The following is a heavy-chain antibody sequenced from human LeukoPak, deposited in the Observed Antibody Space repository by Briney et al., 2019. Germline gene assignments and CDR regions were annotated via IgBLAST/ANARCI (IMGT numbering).Heavy chain of an antibody. CDR3: AGFDASASYLDC. D-gene: IGHD3-16*01. Sequence: SETLSLTCTVSGGSISTYYWSWIRQPPGKGLEWIGHIYYSGSTTYNPSPKSRVSISVDTSKNQFSLKLTSVTAADTAVYYCAGFDASASYLDCWGQGTLVTVFS. J-gene: IGHJ4*02. CDR2: IYYSGST. CDR1: GGSISTYY. V-gene: IGHV4-59*01.